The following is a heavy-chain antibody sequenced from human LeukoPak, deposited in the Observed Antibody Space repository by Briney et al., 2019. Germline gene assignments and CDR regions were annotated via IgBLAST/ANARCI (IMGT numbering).Heavy chain of an antibody. CDR2: IIPIFGTA. CDR1: GGTFSCYA. J-gene: IGHJ4*02. D-gene: IGHD3-10*01. V-gene: IGHV1-69*13. CDR3: AREGELLYFDY. Sequence: GASVKVSCKASGGTFSCYAISWVRQAPGQGLEWMGGIIPIFGTANYAQKFQGRVTITADESTSTAYMELSSLRSEDTAVYYCAREGELLYFDYWGQGTLVTVSS.